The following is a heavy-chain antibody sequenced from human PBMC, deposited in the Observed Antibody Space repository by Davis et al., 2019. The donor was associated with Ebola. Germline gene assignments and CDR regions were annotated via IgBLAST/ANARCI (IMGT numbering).Heavy chain of an antibody. D-gene: IGHD3-22*01. CDR1: GGSISSSY. CDR2: IYYSGST. J-gene: IGHJ4*02. V-gene: IGHV4-59*08. Sequence: MPSETLSLTCTVSGGSISSSYWSWIRQPPGKGPEWIGNIYYSGSTSYNPSLNSRVTISLDTSKNQFSLKLSSVTAADTAVYYCARLKGHYDSSGYYPDFDYWGQGTLVTVSS. CDR3: ARLKGHYDSSGYYPDFDY.